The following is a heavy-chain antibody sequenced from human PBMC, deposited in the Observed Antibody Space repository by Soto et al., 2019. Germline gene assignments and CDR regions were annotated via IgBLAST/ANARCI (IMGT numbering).Heavy chain of an antibody. J-gene: IGHJ4*02. CDR1: GYTFTNYG. CDR2: ISHWGKT. V-gene: IGHV1-18*01. D-gene: IGHD3-10*01. Sequence: QVQLVQSGAEVKKPGASVKVSCKASGYTFTNYGISWVRQAPGQGLEWMGWISHWGKTNYAQKLQGRVTMTTDTSASTAFMELRSLRSDDTAMYFCARDLDGSGSYYTAYWGQGTLVTVSS. CDR3: ARDLDGSGSYYTAY.